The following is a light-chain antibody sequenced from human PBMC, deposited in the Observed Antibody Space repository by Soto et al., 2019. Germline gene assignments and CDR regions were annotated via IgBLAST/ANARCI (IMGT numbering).Light chain of an antibody. J-gene: IGLJ3*02. V-gene: IGLV2-23*01. CDR2: EGS. CDR1: SSDVGSYNL. Sequence: QSVLTQPASVSGSPGQSITISCTGTSSDVGSYNLVSWYQQHPGKAPKLMIYEGSERPSGVSNRISGSKSGNTASLTISGLQAEDEGDYYCCSYASNNTWVFGGGTKVTVL. CDR3: CSYASNNTWV.